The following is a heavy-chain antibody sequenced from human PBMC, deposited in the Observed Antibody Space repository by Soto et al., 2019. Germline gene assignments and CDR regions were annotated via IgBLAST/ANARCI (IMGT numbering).Heavy chain of an antibody. CDR2: IYTSGST. J-gene: IGHJ4*02. V-gene: IGHV4-4*07. CDR3: ARDRYYYGSGRLFDY. CDR1: GGSISSYY. Sequence: ETLSLTCTVSGGSISSYYWSWIRQPAGKGLEWIGRIYTSGSTNYNPSLKSRVTMSVDTSKNQFSLKLSSATAADTAVYYCARDRYYYGSGRLFDYWGQGTLVTVSS. D-gene: IGHD3-10*01.